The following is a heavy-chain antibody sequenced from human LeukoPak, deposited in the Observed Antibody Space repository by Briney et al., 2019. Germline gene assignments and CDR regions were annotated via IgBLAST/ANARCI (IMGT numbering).Heavy chain of an antibody. CDR2: LNSDGNTT. J-gene: IGHJ4*02. CDR1: GFTFSSYW. V-gene: IGHV3-74*01. Sequence: GGSLRLSCAASGFTFSSYWMHWVRQAPGKGLVWVSRLNSDGNTTNYADSVKGRFTISRDNAKNTPYLQMNSLRAEDTAVYYCARAFYDSSGRYFDYWGQGTLVTVSS. CDR3: ARAFYDSSGRYFDY. D-gene: IGHD3-22*01.